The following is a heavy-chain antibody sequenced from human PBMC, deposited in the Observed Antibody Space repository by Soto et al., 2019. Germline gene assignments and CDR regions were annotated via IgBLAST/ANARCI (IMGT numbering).Heavy chain of an antibody. J-gene: IGHJ4*02. CDR2: IYHGGTT. D-gene: IGHD3-3*01. V-gene: IGHV4-4*02. CDR1: GGSISSSYW. CDR3: VSSLNYDFWRDGGRHFYFDY. Sequence: QVQLQESGPGLVKPSGTLSLTCAVSGGSISSSYWWNWVRQTPRGGLEWIGKIYHGGTTNYNPSLKNRVTISVEKSKNQFSLNLTSVTAADTAVYYCVSSLNYDFWRDGGRHFYFDYWGRGILATVSS.